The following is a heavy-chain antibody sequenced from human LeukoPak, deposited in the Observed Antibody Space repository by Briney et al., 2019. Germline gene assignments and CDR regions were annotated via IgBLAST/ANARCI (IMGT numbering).Heavy chain of an antibody. J-gene: IGHJ4*02. Sequence: GGSLRLSWAASGFTFSDYYMSWIRQAPGKGLEWVSYISSSSSYTNYADSVKGRFTISRDNAKNSLYLQMNSLRAEDTAVYYCARPGSGSYSDYWGQGTLVTVSS. CDR3: ARPGSGSYSDY. CDR2: ISSSSSYT. CDR1: GFTFSDYY. D-gene: IGHD3-10*01. V-gene: IGHV3-11*06.